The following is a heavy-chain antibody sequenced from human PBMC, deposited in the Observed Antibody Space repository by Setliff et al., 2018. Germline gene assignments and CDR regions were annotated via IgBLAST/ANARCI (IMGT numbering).Heavy chain of an antibody. V-gene: IGHV3-7*01. CDR1: GFTFSNCW. CDR3: FGAGTCSY. J-gene: IGHJ4*02. Sequence: PGGSLRLSCAASGFTFSNCWVSWVRQAPGKGLEWVASIKPDSSEKYYVDSVKGRFTISRDNAKNSLSLQMNSLRTEDTAVYNCFGAGTCSYWGQGTLVTVSS. CDR2: IKPDSSEK. D-gene: IGHD3-10*01.